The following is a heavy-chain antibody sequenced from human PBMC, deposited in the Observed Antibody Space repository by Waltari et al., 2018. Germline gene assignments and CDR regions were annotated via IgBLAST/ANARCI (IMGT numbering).Heavy chain of an antibody. CDR1: GYNFIGYY. CDR2: INPNXGGT. V-gene: IGHV1-2*02. J-gene: IGHJ4*02. Sequence: QXQLXXSGAEVXKPGXSVNVSCKASGYNFIGYYIHWVRQAPGQGLEWMGXINPNXGGTKYAQKYXGRVTLTRDTSISTAYMXLSSLGSDXMAVFXCARQAARNFDXWGQGTLVTVSS. CDR3: ARQAARNFDX.